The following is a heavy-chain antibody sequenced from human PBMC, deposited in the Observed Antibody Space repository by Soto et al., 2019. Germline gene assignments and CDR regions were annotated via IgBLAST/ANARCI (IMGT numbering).Heavy chain of an antibody. Sequence: QVQLVQSGAEVETPGASVKVSCKAYGYTFTSYFMHWVRQAPGQGLEWMGIINPSGGSTSYAQKFQGRVTMTRDTSTSTVYMELSSLRSEDTAVYYCAREGSGYSSTWYTHYWGQGTLVTVSS. CDR2: INPSGGST. J-gene: IGHJ4*02. CDR3: AREGSGYSSTWYTHY. V-gene: IGHV1-46*01. CDR1: GYTFTSYF. D-gene: IGHD6-13*01.